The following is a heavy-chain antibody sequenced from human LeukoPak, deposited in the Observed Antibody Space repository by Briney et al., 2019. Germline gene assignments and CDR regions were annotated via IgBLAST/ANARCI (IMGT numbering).Heavy chain of an antibody. J-gene: IGHJ4*02. CDR2: IYPGDSDT. Sequence: GESLKISCQGSGYSFTSYWIGWVRQMPGKGLEWMGIIYPGDSDTRYSPSFQGQVTISADKSISTAYLQWSSLKASDTAKYYCARPPQGYSGYDAQSYFDYWGQGTLVTVSS. D-gene: IGHD5-12*01. V-gene: IGHV5-51*01. CDR3: ARPPQGYSGYDAQSYFDY. CDR1: GYSFTSYW.